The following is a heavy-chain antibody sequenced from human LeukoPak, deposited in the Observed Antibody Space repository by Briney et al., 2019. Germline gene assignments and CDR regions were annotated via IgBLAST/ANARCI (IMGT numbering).Heavy chain of an antibody. V-gene: IGHV1-2*02. J-gene: IGHJ4*02. Sequence: TVXFTASGYXFXVYYMHWVRQAPGQGLEWMGWINPNSGGTNYAQKFQGRVTMTRDTSISTAYMELSRLRSDDTAVYYCARGGEFLEWPLYWGQGTLVTVSS. CDR3: ARGGEFLEWPLY. D-gene: IGHD3-3*01. CDR2: INPNSGGT. CDR1: GYXFXVYY.